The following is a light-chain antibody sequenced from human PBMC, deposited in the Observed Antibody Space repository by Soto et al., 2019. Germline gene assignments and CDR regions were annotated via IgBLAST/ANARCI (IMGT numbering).Light chain of an antibody. J-gene: IGLJ1*01. CDR2: DVT. CDR3: SSYTSSYTDV. CDR1: SSDVGRYNY. V-gene: IGLV2-14*01. Sequence: QSVLTQPASVSGSPGQSITISCTGTSSDVGRYNYVSWYQQHPDKAPKLMIYDVTNRPSGVSNRFSGSKSGNTASLTISGLQAEDEADYYCSSYTSSYTDVFGTGTKLTVL.